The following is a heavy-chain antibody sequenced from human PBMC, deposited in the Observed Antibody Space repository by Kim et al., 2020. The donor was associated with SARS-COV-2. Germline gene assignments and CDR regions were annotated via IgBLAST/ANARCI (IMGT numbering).Heavy chain of an antibody. CDR2: INADNGNT. CDR1: GYTFSTCA. V-gene: IGHV1-3*01. Sequence: ASVKVSRKASGYTFSTCAMHWVRQAPGQRLEWMGWINADNGNTKYSQKFQGRVTITRDTSASTAFMELSSLRSEDTAVYYCAREYSSSWCDYWGQGTLVTVSS. CDR3: AREYSSSWCDY. D-gene: IGHD6-13*01. J-gene: IGHJ4*02.